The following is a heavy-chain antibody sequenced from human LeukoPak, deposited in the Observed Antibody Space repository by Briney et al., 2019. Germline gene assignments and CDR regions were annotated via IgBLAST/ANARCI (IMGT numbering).Heavy chain of an antibody. V-gene: IGHV1-18*04. CDR3: ARNINYVILTGLAY. CDR1: GYTFTSYV. CDR2: ISAYNGNT. D-gene: IGHD3-9*01. Sequence: ASVKVSCKASGYTFTSYVISWVRQAPGQGLEWMGWISAYNGNTNYAQKLQGRVTMTTDPSTSTAYMELRSMRSYDTAVYNCARNINYVILTGLAYWGQGTLVTVSS. J-gene: IGHJ4*02.